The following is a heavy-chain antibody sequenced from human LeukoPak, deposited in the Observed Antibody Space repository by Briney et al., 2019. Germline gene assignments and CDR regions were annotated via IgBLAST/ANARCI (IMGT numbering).Heavy chain of an antibody. J-gene: IGHJ5*02. V-gene: IGHV6-1*01. CDR3: ARDRALRITIFGVVNNWFDP. CDR2: TYYRSKWYN. Sequence: SQTLSLTCAISGDSVSSNSAAWNWIRQSPSRGLEWLGRTYYRSKWYNDYAVSVKSRITINPDTSKNQLYLQLNSVTPEDTAVYYCARDRALRITIFGVVNNWFDPWGQGTLVTVSS. D-gene: IGHD3-3*01. CDR1: GDSVSSNSAA.